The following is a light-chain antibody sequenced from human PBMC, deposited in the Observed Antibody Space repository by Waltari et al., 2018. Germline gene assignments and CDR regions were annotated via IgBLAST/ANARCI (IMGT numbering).Light chain of an antibody. CDR2: EGS. CDR3: CSYAGSSWV. V-gene: IGLV2-23*01. CDR1: SSDVGSYNL. J-gene: IGLJ3*02. Sequence: QSPLTQPPSASVPPGQSITIPCTGTSSDVGSYNLVSWYQQHPGKAPKLMIYEGSKRPSGVSNRVSGSKSGNTASLTISGLQAEDEADYYCCSYAGSSWVFGGGTKLTVL.